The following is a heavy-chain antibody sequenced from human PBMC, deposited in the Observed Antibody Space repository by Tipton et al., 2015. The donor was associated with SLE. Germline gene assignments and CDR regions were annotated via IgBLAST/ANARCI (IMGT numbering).Heavy chain of an antibody. CDR1: GFTFSSYA. CDR2: ISGSGGST. J-gene: IGHJ3*02. V-gene: IGHV3-23*01. CDR3: AKYSDDSSGYDAFDI. Sequence: SLRLSCAASGFTFSSYAMSWVRQAPGKGLEWVSAISGSGGSTYYADSVKGRFTISRDNSKSTLYLQMNSLRADDTALYYCAKYSDDSSGYDAFDIWGQGKMVTVSS. D-gene: IGHD3-22*01.